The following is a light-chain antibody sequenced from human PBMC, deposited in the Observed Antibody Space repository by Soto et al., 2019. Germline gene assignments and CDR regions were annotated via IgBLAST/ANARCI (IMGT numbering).Light chain of an antibody. CDR1: QGIRND. Sequence: AIQMTQSPSSLSASVGDIVTITCRASQGIRNDLDWFQQKPGKAPKLLIYAASHLQSGVPARFSGSGSGTDFTLTISSLQPEDFATYYCLQKYFYPVTFGPGTKVDIK. CDR3: LQKYFYPVT. V-gene: IGKV1-6*01. J-gene: IGKJ3*01. CDR2: AAS.